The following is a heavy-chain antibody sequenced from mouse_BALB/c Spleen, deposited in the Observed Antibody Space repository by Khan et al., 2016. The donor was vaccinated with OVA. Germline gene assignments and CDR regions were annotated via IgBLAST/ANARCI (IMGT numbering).Heavy chain of an antibody. Sequence: VQLQQSGPELVKPGASVKVSCKASGYAFSSYNMYWVKQSHGKCLEWIGKIDPYNGGTSYNQKFKGKATLTVDKSSSTAYMHLNSLTSEDSAVYYCTRRGGYYYFDYWGQGTTLTVSS. V-gene: IGHV1S135*01. CDR2: IDPYNGGT. CDR3: TRRGGYYYFDY. CDR1: GYAFSSYN. D-gene: IGHD2-3*01. J-gene: IGHJ2*01.